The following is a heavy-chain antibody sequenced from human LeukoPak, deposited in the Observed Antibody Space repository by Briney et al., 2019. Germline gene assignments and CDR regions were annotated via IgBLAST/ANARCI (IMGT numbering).Heavy chain of an antibody. J-gene: IGHJ4*02. CDR1: GFTFSSYG. V-gene: IGHV3-30*18. D-gene: IGHD2-2*02. CDR3: AKDRCSSTSCYIDY. Sequence: PGGSLRLSCAASGFTFSSYGMHWVRQAPGKGLERVAVISYDGSNKYYADSVKGRFTISRDNSKNTLYLQMNSLRAEDTAVYYCAKDRCSSTSCYIDYWGQGTLVTVSS. CDR2: ISYDGSNK.